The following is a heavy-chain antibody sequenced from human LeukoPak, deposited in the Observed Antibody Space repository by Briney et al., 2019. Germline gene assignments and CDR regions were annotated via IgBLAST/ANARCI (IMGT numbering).Heavy chain of an antibody. V-gene: IGHV1-2*02. CDR3: AREDWYYYGSGVADY. CDR1: GYTFTGYY. Sequence: ASVKVSCKASGYTFTGYYMHWVRQAPGQGLEWMGWFNPNSGGTNYAQKFQGRVTMTRDTSISTAYMELSRLRSDDTAVYYCAREDWYYYGSGVADYWGQGTLVTVSS. J-gene: IGHJ4*02. D-gene: IGHD3-10*01. CDR2: FNPNSGGT.